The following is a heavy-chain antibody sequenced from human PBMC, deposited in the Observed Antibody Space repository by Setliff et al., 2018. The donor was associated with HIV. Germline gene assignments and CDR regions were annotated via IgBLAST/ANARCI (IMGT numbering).Heavy chain of an antibody. D-gene: IGHD6-19*01. CDR1: GGSFSGYY. V-gene: IGHV4-34*01. CDR3: ARAASIAVAGDH. Sequence: PSETLSLTCAGFGGSFSGYYWTWIRQPPGKGLEWIGEINHSGSTDYNPSLKSRVTISVDTSKRQFSLKLSSVTAADTAVYYCARAASIAVAGDHWGQGTLVTVSS. J-gene: IGHJ4*02. CDR2: INHSGST.